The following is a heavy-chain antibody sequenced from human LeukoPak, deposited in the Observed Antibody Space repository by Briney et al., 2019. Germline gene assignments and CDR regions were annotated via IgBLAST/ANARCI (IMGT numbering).Heavy chain of an antibody. V-gene: IGHV4-61*01. Sequence: PSETLSLTCTVSGGSVSSGSYYWSWIRQPPGKGLEWIGYIYYSGSTNYSPSLKSRVTISVDMSKNQFSLKLSSVTAADTAVYYCAREYSSSDYFDYWGQGTLVTVSS. D-gene: IGHD6-6*01. CDR2: IYYSGST. CDR3: AREYSSSDYFDY. CDR1: GGSVSSGSYY. J-gene: IGHJ4*02.